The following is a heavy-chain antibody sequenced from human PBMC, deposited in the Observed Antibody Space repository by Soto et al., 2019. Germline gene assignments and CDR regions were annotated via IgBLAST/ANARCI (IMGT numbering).Heavy chain of an antibody. CDR3: AVCRDFCNYSFQS. CDR2: IYYTGST. CDR1: VVSIRSDDYH. V-gene: IGHV4-30-4*01. Sequence: SETLSLTCTFSVVSIRSDDYHCSWIRQPPWKGLEWIGYIYYTGSTYYNPSLKSRINISGDTSKNQFSLKLSSVTAADTAVYYCAVCRDFCNYSFQSWGQGTLVNVS. D-gene: IGHD3-3*01. J-gene: IGHJ4*02.